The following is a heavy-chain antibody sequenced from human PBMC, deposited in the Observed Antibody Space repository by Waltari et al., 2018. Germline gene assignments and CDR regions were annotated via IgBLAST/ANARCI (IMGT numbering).Heavy chain of an antibody. CDR1: GGSISSYY. CDR2: IYTSGST. Sequence: QVQLQESGPGLVKPSETLSLTCTVSGGSISSYYWSWIRQPAGKGLEWIGRIYTSGSTNYTPSLKSRVTISVDKSKNQFSLKLSSVTAADTAVYYCASGWTDCSSTSCYDSYYYYGMDVWGQGTTVTVSS. CDR3: ASGWTDCSSTSCYDSYYYYGMDV. D-gene: IGHD2-2*01. J-gene: IGHJ6*02. V-gene: IGHV4-4*07.